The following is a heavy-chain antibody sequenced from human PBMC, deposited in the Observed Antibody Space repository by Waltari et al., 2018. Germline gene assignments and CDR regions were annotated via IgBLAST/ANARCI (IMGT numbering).Heavy chain of an antibody. CDR3: AKADDSSGYFDY. CDR1: GFTFSSYA. Sequence: EVQLLESGGGLVQPGGSLRLSCAASGFTFSSYAMSWVRQAPGKGLEWVSASSGSGGSTYYADSVKGRFTISRDNSKNTLYLQMNSLRAEDTAVYYCAKADDSSGYFDYWGQGTLVTVSS. CDR2: SSGSGGST. D-gene: IGHD3-22*01. V-gene: IGHV3-23*01. J-gene: IGHJ4*02.